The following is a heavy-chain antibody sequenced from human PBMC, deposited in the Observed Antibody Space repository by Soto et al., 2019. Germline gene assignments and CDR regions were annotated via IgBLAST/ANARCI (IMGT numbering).Heavy chain of an antibody. CDR1: GYTFNTFG. CDR2: ISVYSGHT. Sequence: QVQLVQSGAEVKKPGASVQVSCTASGYTFNTFGISWVRQAPGQGLEWMGWISVYSGHTDFAQKLQDRVTLTTDTSTSTAYMDRRALRSDDTAVYYCARELIRYDILTASNFYALDVWGPGTTVTVSS. CDR3: ARELIRYDILTASNFYALDV. V-gene: IGHV1-18*01. J-gene: IGHJ6*02. D-gene: IGHD3-9*01.